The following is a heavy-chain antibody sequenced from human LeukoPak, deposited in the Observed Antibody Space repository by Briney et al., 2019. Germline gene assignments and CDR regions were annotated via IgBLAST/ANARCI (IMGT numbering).Heavy chain of an antibody. Sequence: PGGSLRLSCAASGFTFDDYAMHWVRHAPGKGLEWVANIKQDGSEKYYVDSVKGRFTISRDNAKNSLYLQMNSLRAEDTAVYYCATINSAYDYVWGSYRYMAYWGQGTLVTVSS. CDR3: ATINSAYDYVWGSYRYMAY. V-gene: IGHV3-7*01. J-gene: IGHJ4*02. CDR2: IKQDGSEK. CDR1: GFTFDDYA. D-gene: IGHD3-16*02.